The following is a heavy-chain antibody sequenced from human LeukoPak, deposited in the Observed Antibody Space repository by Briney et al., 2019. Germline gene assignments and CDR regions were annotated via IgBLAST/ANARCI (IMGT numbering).Heavy chain of an antibody. CDR3: AREGGLRYFDWSQGMDV. CDR1: GFTFSKNG. CDR2: IRQDETDK. D-gene: IGHD3-9*01. J-gene: IGHJ6*02. V-gene: IGHV3-30*02. Sequence: GGSLRLSCGASGFTFSKNGMHWVRQAPGKGLEWVAYIRQDETDKYYADSAKGRFTISRDIRKNMLYLQMNSLRVEDTAVYYCAREGGLRYFDWSQGMDVWGQGTTVTVSS.